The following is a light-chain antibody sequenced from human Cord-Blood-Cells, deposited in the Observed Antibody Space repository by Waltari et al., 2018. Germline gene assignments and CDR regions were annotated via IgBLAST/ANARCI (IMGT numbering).Light chain of an antibody. CDR2: QAS. CDR1: QSISSW. V-gene: IGKV1-5*03. Sequence: IQITQSPSTLSASVGDRVTITCRASQSISSWLAWYQQKPGKAPKLLIYQASSLESGVPSSFSGSGSGTEFTLTISSLQPDDFATYYCQQYNSYSWTFGQGTKVEIK. CDR3: QQYNSYSWT. J-gene: IGKJ1*01.